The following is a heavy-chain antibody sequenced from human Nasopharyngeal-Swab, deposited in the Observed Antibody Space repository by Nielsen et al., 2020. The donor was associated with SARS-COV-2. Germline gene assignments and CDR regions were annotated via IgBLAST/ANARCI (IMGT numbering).Heavy chain of an antibody. D-gene: IGHD4-17*01. CDR2: INDNEDRL. CDR1: GFTFSIYA. V-gene: IGHV3-64D*06. J-gene: IGHJ4*02. Sequence: GESLKISCSASGFTFSIYAMHWVRQAPGKGLEYVSTINDNEDRLYYADSVKGRFTISRDNSKNTLYLQTSSLRAEDTAVYYCARDAPAHYGAFYWGRGTLVTVSS. CDR3: ARDAPAHYGAFY.